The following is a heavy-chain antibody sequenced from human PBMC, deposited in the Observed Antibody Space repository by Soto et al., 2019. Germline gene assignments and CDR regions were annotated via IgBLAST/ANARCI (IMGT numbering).Heavy chain of an antibody. Sequence: QVQLVQSGAEVKRPGSSVKVSCKASGDTFNFYSINWVRQAPGLGLEWMERVNPIVSMSNYAQRFQGRVTMTAVKSTSTAYMELSCLRSEDTAIYYCATSYGSGYRAFDYWGQGALVTVSS. V-gene: IGHV1-69*04. CDR3: ATSYGSGYRAFDY. CDR2: VNPIVSMS. D-gene: IGHD3-10*01. CDR1: GDTFNFYS. J-gene: IGHJ4*02.